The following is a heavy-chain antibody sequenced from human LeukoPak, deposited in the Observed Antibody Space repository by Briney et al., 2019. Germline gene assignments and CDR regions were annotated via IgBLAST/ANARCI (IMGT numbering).Heavy chain of an antibody. V-gene: IGHV3-21*01. CDR3: ARVFTYYMDV. CDR2: ISSSSSYI. Sequence: RGCPRVSSAPPLLSSTRSSMNSGSQAPGEGRGWVSSISSSSSYIYYADSVKGRFTISRDNAKNSLYLQMNSLRAEDTAVYYCARVFTYYMDVWGKGTTVTVSS. J-gene: IGHJ6*03. CDR1: LLSSTRSS. D-gene: IGHD1-14*01.